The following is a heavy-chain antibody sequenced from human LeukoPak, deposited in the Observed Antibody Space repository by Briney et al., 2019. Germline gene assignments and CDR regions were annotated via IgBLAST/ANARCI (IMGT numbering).Heavy chain of an antibody. CDR3: ARVITIIRGFDP. V-gene: IGHV4-59*01. Sequence: SETLSLTCTVSGGSISSYYWNWIRQPPGKGLEWIGYIYYSGSTNYNPSLKSRVTISVDTSKNQFSLKLSSVTAADTAVYYCARVITIIRGFDPWGQGTLVTVSS. D-gene: IGHD3-10*01. CDR2: IYYSGST. CDR1: GGSISSYY. J-gene: IGHJ5*02.